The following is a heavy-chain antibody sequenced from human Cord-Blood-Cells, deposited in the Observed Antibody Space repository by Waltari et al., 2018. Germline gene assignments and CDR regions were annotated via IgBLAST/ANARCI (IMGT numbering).Heavy chain of an antibody. J-gene: IGHJ6*02. D-gene: IGHD6-6*01. CDR1: GYSFTSYW. V-gene: IGHV5-51*01. CDR2: NYPGDTDT. CDR3: ASSSIAAPSYYDYGMDV. Sequence: EVQLVQSGAEVKKPGESLKISCKGSGYSFTSYWIGWVRQMPGKGLEWMGINYPGDTDTRYSPSFQGQVTISAEKSISTAYLQWSSLKASDTAMYYCASSSIAAPSYYDYGMDVWGQGTTVTVSS.